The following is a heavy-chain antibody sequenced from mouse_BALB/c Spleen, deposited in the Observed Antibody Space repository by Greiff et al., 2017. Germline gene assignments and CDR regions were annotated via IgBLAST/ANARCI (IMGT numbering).Heavy chain of an antibody. J-gene: IGHJ4*01. CDR1: GYSFTGYY. D-gene: IGHD2-4*01. CDR3: ARTTMIKHYYAMDY. CDR2: INPYNGAT. V-gene: IGHV1-31*01. Sequence: VQLKQSGPELVKPGASVKISCKASGYSFTGYYMHWVKQSHVKSLEWIGRINPYNGATSYNQNFKDKASLTVDKSSSTAYMELHSLTSEDSAVYYCARTTMIKHYYAMDYWGQGTSVTVSS.